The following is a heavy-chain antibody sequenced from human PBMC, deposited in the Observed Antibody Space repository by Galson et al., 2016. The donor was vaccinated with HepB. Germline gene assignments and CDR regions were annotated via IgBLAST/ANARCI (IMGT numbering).Heavy chain of an antibody. D-gene: IGHD6-13*01. Sequence: SGGTFSSYAISWLRQAPGQGLEWMGGLIPTFGTANYAQRFQGRVTITADKSTSTAYMELSSLRSEDTAVYFCARDGSRAAAGIAFWGQGTLVTVSS. CDR2: LIPTFGTA. V-gene: IGHV1-69*06. J-gene: IGHJ4*02. CDR1: GGTFSSYA. CDR3: ARDGSRAAAGIAF.